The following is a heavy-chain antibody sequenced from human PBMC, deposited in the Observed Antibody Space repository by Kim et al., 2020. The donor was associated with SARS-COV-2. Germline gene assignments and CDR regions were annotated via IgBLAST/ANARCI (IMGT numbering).Heavy chain of an antibody. CDR1: GFTFSSYA. V-gene: IGHV3-23*01. Sequence: GGSLRLSCAASGFTFSSYAMSWVRQAPGKGLEWVSAIIGSGGSTYYADSVKGRFTISRDNSKNTLYLQMNSLRAEDTAVYYCAKDGSYSYYFDYWGQGTPVAVSS. CDR3: AKDGSYSYYFDY. CDR2: IIGSGGST. J-gene: IGHJ4*02. D-gene: IGHD1-26*01.